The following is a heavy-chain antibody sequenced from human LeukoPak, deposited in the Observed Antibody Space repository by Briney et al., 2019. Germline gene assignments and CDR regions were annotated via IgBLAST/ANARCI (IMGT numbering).Heavy chain of an antibody. CDR3: AAANPPYDFWSGYYGPDAFDI. CDR1: GFTFTSSA. CDR2: IVVGSGNT. D-gene: IGHD3-3*01. V-gene: IGHV1-58*01. J-gene: IGHJ3*02. Sequence: GASVKVSCKASGFTFTSSAVQWVRQARGQRLEWIGWIVVGSGNTNYAQKFQERVTITRDMSTSTAYMELSSLRSEDTAVYYCAAANPPYDFWSGYYGPDAFDIWGQGTMVTVSS.